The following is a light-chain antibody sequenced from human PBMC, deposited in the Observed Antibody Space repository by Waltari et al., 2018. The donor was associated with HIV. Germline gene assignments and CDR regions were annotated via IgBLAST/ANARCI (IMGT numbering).Light chain of an antibody. V-gene: IGLV1-44*01. J-gene: IGLJ3*02. CDR2: SSP. Sequence: QSVLTQPPSASGTPGQRVTISCSGSSSNIGRNTVNWYQQLPGTAPTVLIFSSPRRPSGVPDRISGSQSGTSASLAISGRQSEDEADYYGAAWDDSLNGRVFGGGTKLTVL. CDR3: AAWDDSLNGRV. CDR1: SSNIGRNT.